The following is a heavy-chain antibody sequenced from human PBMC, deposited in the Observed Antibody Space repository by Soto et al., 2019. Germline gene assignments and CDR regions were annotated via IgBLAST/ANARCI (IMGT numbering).Heavy chain of an antibody. D-gene: IGHD3-9*01. V-gene: IGHV3-30*18. Sequence: QVQLVESGGGVVQPGKSLRLSCVASGFTFSNYGMHWVRQAPGKGLEWVAVISYNGGVIKYADSVKGRFTISRDNSKGTLYLQMHSLRAEDTAVYYCAKKLLRDFSNMNYGMDVWGQGTTVTV. J-gene: IGHJ6*02. CDR1: GFTFSNYG. CDR3: AKKLLRDFSNMNYGMDV. CDR2: ISYNGGVI.